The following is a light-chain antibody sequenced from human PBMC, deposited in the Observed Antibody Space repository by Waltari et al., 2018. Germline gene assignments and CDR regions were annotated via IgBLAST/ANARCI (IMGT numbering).Light chain of an antibody. J-gene: IGLJ1*01. V-gene: IGLV2-14*01. CDR2: DVS. CDR1: SSDVGGYHY. CDR3: SSYTSSSTYV. Sequence: QSALTQPASVSGSPGQSITISCTGTSSDVGGYHYVSWYQQHPGKAPKLMIYDVSKRPSGGSNRFSGSKSGNTASLTISGLQAEDEADYYCSSYTSSSTYVFGTGTKVTVL.